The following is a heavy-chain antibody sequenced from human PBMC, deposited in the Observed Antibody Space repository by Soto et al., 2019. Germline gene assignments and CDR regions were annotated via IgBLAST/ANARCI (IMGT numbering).Heavy chain of an antibody. CDR2: IYYSGST. CDR1: CGSISSGDYY. Sequence: PSETLSLTCTVSCGSISSGDYYWSWIRQPPGKGLEWIGYIYYSGSTYYNPSLKSRVTISVDTSKNQFSLKLSSVTAADTAVYYCARAFDDYYDSSGNWFDPWGQGTLVTVSS. V-gene: IGHV4-30-4*01. CDR3: ARAFDDYYDSSGNWFDP. D-gene: IGHD3-22*01. J-gene: IGHJ5*02.